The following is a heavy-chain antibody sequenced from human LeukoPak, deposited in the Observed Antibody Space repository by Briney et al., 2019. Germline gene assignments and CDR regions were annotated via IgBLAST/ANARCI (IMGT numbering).Heavy chain of an antibody. CDR1: GFTFSSYR. CDR2: SRNKANDYTT. Sequence: GGSLRLSCAASGFTFSSYRMNCVRQAPGKGLEWVGRSRNKANDYTTEYAASVRGRFTISRDDSKNSVYLQMNSLKTEDTAGYYCTRRRFDSFGSDYWGQGTLVAVSS. CDR3: TRRRFDSFGSDY. D-gene: IGHD3-22*01. J-gene: IGHJ4*02. V-gene: IGHV3-72*01.